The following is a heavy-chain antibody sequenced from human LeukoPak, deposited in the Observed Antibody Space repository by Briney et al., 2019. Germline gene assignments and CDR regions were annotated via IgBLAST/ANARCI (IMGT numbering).Heavy chain of an antibody. J-gene: IGHJ4*02. CDR3: ARTYSGSYHLDY. D-gene: IGHD1-26*01. V-gene: IGHV3-30*03. CDR1: GFTFSSYG. Sequence: GGSLRLSCAASGFTFSSYGMHWVRQAPGKGLEWVAVISYDGSNKYYADSVKGRFTISRDNSKNTLYLQVNSLRAEDTAVYYCARTYSGSYHLDYWGQGTLVTVSS. CDR2: ISYDGSNK.